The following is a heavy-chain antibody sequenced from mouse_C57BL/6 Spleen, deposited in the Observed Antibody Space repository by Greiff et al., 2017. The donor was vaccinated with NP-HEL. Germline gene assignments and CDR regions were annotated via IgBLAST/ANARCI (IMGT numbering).Heavy chain of an antibody. Sequence: EVQLVESGGGLVKPGGSLKLSCAASGFTFSSYAMSWVRQTPEKRLEWVATISDGGSYTYYPDNVKGRFTISRDNAKNNLYLQMSHLKSEDTAMYYCARRETPFDYWGQGTTLTVSS. CDR1: GFTFSSYA. J-gene: IGHJ2*01. V-gene: IGHV5-4*01. CDR3: ARRETPFDY. CDR2: ISDGGSYT.